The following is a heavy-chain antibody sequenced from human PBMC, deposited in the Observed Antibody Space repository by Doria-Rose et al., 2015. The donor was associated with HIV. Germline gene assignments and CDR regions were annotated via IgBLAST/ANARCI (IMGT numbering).Heavy chain of an antibody. CDR1: GVSLSSPGMG. D-gene: IGHD6-13*01. J-gene: IGHJ4*02. CDR2: IFTDDER. CDR3: ARIKSSRWYHKYYFDF. V-gene: IGHV2-26*01. Sequence: SGPVLVKPTETLTLTCTVSGVSLSSPGMGVSWIRQPPGKALEWLANIFTDDERSYKTSLKCRLTISRGTSKSQVVLTMTDRDPVDTATYYCARIKSSRWYHKYYFDFWGQGTLVIVSA.